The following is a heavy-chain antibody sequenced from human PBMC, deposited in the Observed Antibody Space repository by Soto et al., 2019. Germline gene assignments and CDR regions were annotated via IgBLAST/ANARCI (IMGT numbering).Heavy chain of an antibody. Sequence: EVQLLESGGGLVQPGGSLRLSCAASGFTFSSYAMSWVRQAPGKGLEWVSAIGGSGGSTYYADSVKGRFTISRDNSKNTLNLQMNSLRAEDTAVYYCAKGRFGDYLYFDYWGRGTLVTVSS. V-gene: IGHV3-23*01. CDR3: AKGRFGDYLYFDY. J-gene: IGHJ4*02. CDR2: IGGSGGST. D-gene: IGHD4-17*01. CDR1: GFTFSSYA.